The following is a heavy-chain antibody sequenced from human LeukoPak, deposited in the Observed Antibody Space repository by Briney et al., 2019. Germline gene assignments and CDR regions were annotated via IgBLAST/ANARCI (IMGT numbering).Heavy chain of an antibody. J-gene: IGHJ6*02. CDR3: ARSPWVRGVIIFGMDV. CDR2: ISGSGSST. CDR1: GFTFSSYA. D-gene: IGHD3-10*01. Sequence: GGSLRLSCAASGFTFSSYAMSWVRQAPGKGLEWVSAISGSGSSTYYADSVKGRFTISRDNSKNTLYLQMNSLRAEDTAVYYCARSPWVRGVIIFGMDVWGQGTTVTVSS. V-gene: IGHV3-23*01.